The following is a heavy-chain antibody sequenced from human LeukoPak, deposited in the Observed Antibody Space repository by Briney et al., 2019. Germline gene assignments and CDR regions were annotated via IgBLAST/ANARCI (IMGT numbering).Heavy chain of an antibody. CDR2: TYYSGST. CDR3: ARSYNWNDGFDY. Sequence: PSETLSLTCTVSGGSISSGDYYWSWIRQPPGKGLEWIGYTYYSGSTYYNPSLKSRVTISVDTSKNQFSLKLSSVTAADTAVYYCARSYNWNDGFDYWGQGTLVTVSS. CDR1: GGSISSGDYY. V-gene: IGHV4-30-4*01. D-gene: IGHD1-20*01. J-gene: IGHJ4*02.